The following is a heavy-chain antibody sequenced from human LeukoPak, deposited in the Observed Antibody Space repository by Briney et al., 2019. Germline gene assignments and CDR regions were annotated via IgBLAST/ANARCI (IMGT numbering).Heavy chain of an antibody. CDR2: IYYSGST. CDR1: GGSISSYY. V-gene: IGHV4-59*12. J-gene: IGHJ5*02. CDR3: ARRLPAQVVVAAINWFDP. D-gene: IGHD2-15*01. Sequence: SETLSLTCTVSGGSISSYYWSWIRQPPGKGLEWIGYIYYSGSTNYNPSLKSRVTISVDTSKNQFSLKLSSVTAADTAVYYCARRLPAQVVVAAINWFDPWGQGTLVTVSS.